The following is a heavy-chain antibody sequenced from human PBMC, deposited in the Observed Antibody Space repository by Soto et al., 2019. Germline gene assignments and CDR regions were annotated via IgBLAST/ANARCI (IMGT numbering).Heavy chain of an antibody. CDR3: GRVPAAAAGIGIDH. CDR2: IHDDGSIT. Sequence: PWGSLRLSCAASGFTFSSYWMHWVRQAPWKWLVWVARIHDDGSITNYADSVKGRFTISRDNAKNTLYLQMNSLRAEDTDVYYCGRVPAAAAGIGIDHWGQGILVTVSS. CDR1: GFTFSSYW. J-gene: IGHJ4*02. V-gene: IGHV3-74*01. D-gene: IGHD6-13*01.